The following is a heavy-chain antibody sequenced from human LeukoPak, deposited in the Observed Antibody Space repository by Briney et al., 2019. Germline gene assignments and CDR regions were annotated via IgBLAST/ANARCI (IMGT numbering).Heavy chain of an antibody. D-gene: IGHD1-26*01. J-gene: IGHJ3*02. CDR2: INPNSGGT. CDR1: GYTFTGYY. Sequence: ASVKVSCKASGYTFTGYYMHWVRQAPGQGLEWMGWINPNSGGTNYAQKFQGRVTMTRDTSISTAYMELSRLRSDDTAVYYCARPSYPVGANNAFDIWGQGTMVTVSS. V-gene: IGHV1-2*02. CDR3: ARPSYPVGANNAFDI.